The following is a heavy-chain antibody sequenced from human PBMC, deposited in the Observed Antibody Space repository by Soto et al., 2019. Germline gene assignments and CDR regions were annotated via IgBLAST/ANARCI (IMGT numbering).Heavy chain of an antibody. CDR1: GFTFSSYA. V-gene: IGHV3-23*01. CDR3: ARGSSGYISSWYYFDY. Sequence: GGSLRLSCAASGFTFSSYAMTWVRQAPGKGLEWVSAISGSGDSTYYADSVKGRFTISRDQSKNTLYLQMHSLRAEDTAVYFCARGSSGYISSWYYFDYWGRGTLVTVSS. CDR2: ISGSGDST. J-gene: IGHJ4*02. D-gene: IGHD6-13*01.